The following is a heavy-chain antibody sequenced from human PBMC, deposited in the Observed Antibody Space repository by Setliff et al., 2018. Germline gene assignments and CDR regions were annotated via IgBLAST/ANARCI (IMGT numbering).Heavy chain of an antibody. Sequence: PSETLSLTCAVYGGSFSGYYWSWIRQPPGKGLEWIGEINHSGSTNYNPSLKSRVTISVDTSKNQFSLKLSSVTAADTATYYCARGKLRLGQLSLFYGFDIWGQGTMVTVSS. CDR1: GGSFSGYY. D-gene: IGHD3-16*02. CDR3: ARGKLRLGQLSLFYGFDI. CDR2: INHSGST. V-gene: IGHV4-34*01. J-gene: IGHJ3*02.